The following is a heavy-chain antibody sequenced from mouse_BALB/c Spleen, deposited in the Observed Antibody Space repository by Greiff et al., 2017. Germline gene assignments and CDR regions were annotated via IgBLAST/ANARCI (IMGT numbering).Heavy chain of an antibody. CDR3: AKTGTLEVRPLYYFDY. J-gene: IGHJ2*01. V-gene: IGHV3-2*02. D-gene: IGHD2-14*01. CDR1: GYSITSDYA. CDR2: ISYSGST. Sequence: EVKLQESGPGLVKPSQSLSLTCTVTGYSITSDYAWNWIRQFPGNKLEWMGYISYSGSTSYNPSLKSRISITRDTSKNQFFLQLNSVTTEDTATYYCAKTGTLEVRPLYYFDYWGQGTTLTVSS.